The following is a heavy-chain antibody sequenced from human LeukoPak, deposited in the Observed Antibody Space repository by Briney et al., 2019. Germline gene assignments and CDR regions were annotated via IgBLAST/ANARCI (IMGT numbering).Heavy chain of an antibody. V-gene: IGHV5-51*01. CDR1: GYSFTSYW. CDR3: ARHSNIYSGYDFIDY. D-gene: IGHD5-12*01. Sequence: GESLKISCKGSGYSFTSYWIGWVRQMPGKGLEWMGIIYPGDSDTRYSPSFQGQVTISADKSISTAYLQWSSLTASDTAMYYCARHSNIYSGYDFIDYWGQGTLVTVSS. J-gene: IGHJ4*02. CDR2: IYPGDSDT.